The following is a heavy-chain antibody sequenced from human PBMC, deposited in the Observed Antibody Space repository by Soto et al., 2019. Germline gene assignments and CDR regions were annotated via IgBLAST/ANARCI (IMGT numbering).Heavy chain of an antibody. D-gene: IGHD3-22*01. V-gene: IGHV4-38-2*01. J-gene: IGHJ3*02. CDR2: IYHSGST. CDR1: GYSISSGYY. Sequence: PSETLSLTCAVSGYSISSGYYWGWIRQPPGKGLEWIGSIYHSGSTYYNPSLKSRVTISVDTSKNQFSLKLSSVTAADTAVYYRARAYYYDSSGYLDIWGQGTMVTVSS. CDR3: ARAYYYDSSGYLDI.